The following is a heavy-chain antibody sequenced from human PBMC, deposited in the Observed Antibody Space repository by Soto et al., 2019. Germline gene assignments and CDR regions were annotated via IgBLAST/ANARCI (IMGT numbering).Heavy chain of an antibody. CDR2: ISGSGGST. D-gene: IGHD6-19*01. J-gene: IGHJ6*02. V-gene: IGHV3-23*01. CDR1: GFTFSSYA. CDR3: AKDVGGQWLGDYYYYYYGMDV. Sequence: GGSLRLSCAASGFTFSSYAMSWVRQAPGKGLEWVSAISGSGGSTYYADSVKGRFTISRDNSKNTLYLQMNSLRAEDTAVYYCAKDVGGQWLGDYYYYYYGMDVWGQGTTVTVSS.